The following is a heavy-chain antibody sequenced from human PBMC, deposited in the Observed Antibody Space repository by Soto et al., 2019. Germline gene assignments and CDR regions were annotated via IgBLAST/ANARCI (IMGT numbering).Heavy chain of an antibody. CDR2: INGDKGDT. Sequence: QAQLVQSGAEVKKPGASVKVSCKASGYSFTDFAMHWVRLASGQRLEWMGWINGDKGDTKYSPKFQGRVTITRDTSATTVYMELRSLRSEDTAVYYCARGPLSGVATIWDYANWFDPWGQGSLVTVST. CDR3: ARGPLSGVATIWDYANWFDP. CDR1: GYSFTDFA. J-gene: IGHJ5*02. D-gene: IGHD5-12*01. V-gene: IGHV1-3*01.